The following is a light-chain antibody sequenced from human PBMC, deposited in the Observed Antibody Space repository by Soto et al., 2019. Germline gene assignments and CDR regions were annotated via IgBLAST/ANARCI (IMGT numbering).Light chain of an antibody. CDR2: DAS. CDR3: QQRSNWPPIT. J-gene: IGKJ5*01. CDR1: QSVSTY. Sequence: EIVLTQSPDTLSLSPGERATLSGRASQSVSTYLAWYQQKPGQAPRLLIYDASNRATGIPARFSGSGSGTDFTLTISSLEPEDFAVYYCQQRSNWPPITFGQGTRLEIK. V-gene: IGKV3-11*01.